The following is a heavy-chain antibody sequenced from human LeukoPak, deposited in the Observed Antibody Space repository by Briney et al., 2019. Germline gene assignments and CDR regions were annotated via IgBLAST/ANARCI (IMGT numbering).Heavy chain of an antibody. D-gene: IGHD1-1*01. J-gene: IGHJ1*01. CDR3: ARDIATVQHQD. CDR1: GYTFTNYG. Sequence: ASVKVSCRTSGYTFTNYGISWVRQAPGQGLEWMGWISGYNGNTNYVQKSRGRVAMTADTSTSTVYMELRSLRSDDTAVYYCARDIATVQHQDWGQGTLVTVSS. CDR2: ISGYNGNT. V-gene: IGHV1-18*01.